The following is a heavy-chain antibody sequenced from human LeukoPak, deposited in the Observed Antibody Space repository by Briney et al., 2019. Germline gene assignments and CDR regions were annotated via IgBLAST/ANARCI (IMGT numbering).Heavy chain of an antibody. J-gene: IGHJ4*02. CDR1: GYTFTGYY. V-gene: IGHV1-8*02. Sequence: GASVKVSCKASGYTFTGYYMHWVRQATGQGLEWMGWMNPNSGNTGYAQKFQGRVTMTRNTSISTAYMELSSLRSEDTAVYYCARGRDSPDYWGQGTLVTVSS. CDR3: ARGRDSPDY. CDR2: MNPNSGNT.